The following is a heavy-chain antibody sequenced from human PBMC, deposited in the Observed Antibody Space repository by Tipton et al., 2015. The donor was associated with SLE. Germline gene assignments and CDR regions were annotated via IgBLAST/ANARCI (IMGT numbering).Heavy chain of an antibody. D-gene: IGHD7-27*01. CDR1: GYSISSGYY. Sequence: TLSLTCAVSGYSISSGYYWGWIRQPPGKGLEWIGSIYHSGSTYYNPSLKSRVTISVDTSKNQFSLKLSSVTAAGTAVYYCARDNLGSEDWFDPWGQGTLVTVSS. V-gene: IGHV4-38-2*02. J-gene: IGHJ5*02. CDR3: ARDNLGSEDWFDP. CDR2: IYHSGST.